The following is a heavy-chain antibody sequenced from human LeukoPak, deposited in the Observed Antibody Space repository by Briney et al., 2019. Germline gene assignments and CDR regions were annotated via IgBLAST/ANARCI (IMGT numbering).Heavy chain of an antibody. CDR2: IYYSGST. D-gene: IGHD3-22*01. J-gene: IGHJ6*03. V-gene: IGHV4-59*07. CDR3: ATIINITMIDNYYMDV. Sequence: SVTLSLTCTVSGGSISSYCWSWLRQPPGKGLEWIGHIYYSGSTTYNPPLKSRVTMSVDTSNNQFSLKLSSVTAADTAVYYCATIINITMIDNYYMDVWGKGTTVTVSS. CDR1: GGSISSYC.